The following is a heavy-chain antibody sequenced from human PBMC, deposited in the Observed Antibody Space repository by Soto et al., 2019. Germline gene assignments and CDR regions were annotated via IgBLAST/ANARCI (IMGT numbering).Heavy chain of an antibody. Sequence: GSLRLSCAASGFTFSSYAMSWVRQAPGKGLEWVSAISGSGGSTYYADSVKGRFTISRDNSKNTLYLQMNSLRAEDTAVYYCAKMMIAARHFDYWGQGTLVTVSS. CDR3: AKMMIAARHFDY. CDR1: GFTFSSYA. D-gene: IGHD6-6*01. J-gene: IGHJ4*02. CDR2: ISGSGGST. V-gene: IGHV3-23*01.